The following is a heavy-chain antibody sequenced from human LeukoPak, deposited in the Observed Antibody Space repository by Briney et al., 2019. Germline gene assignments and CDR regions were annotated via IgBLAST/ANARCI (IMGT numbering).Heavy chain of an antibody. CDR3: ARDSGIAARLDY. V-gene: IGHV4-30-2*01. Sequence: SETLSHTCTVSGGSISSGGYYWSWIRQPPGKGLEWIGYIYHSGSTYYNPSLKSRVTISVDRSKNQFSLKLSSVTAADTAVYYCARDSGIAARLDYWGQGTLVTVSS. D-gene: IGHD6-6*01. CDR2: IYHSGST. CDR1: GGSISSGGYY. J-gene: IGHJ4*02.